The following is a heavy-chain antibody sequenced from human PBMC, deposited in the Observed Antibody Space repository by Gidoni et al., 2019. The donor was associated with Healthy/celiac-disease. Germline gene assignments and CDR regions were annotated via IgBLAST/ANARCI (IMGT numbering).Heavy chain of an antibody. CDR2: IYPGDSDT. CDR1: GLSCTSYW. D-gene: IGHD6-6*01. J-gene: IGHJ4*02. V-gene: IGHV5-51*01. Sequence: DVQLVQSGAEVTKPGESLKISWKGSGLSCTSYWIGWGRQMPGKGLEGLGIIYPGDSDTRYSPSFQGQVTISADNSIGTAYLQWSSLKASDTAMYYCARPKGEYSSSEFYYWGQGTLVTVSS. CDR3: ARPKGEYSSSEFYY.